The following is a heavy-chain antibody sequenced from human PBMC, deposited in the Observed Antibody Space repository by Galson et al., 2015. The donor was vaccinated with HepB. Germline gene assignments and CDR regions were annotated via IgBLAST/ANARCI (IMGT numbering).Heavy chain of an antibody. CDR2: TYYRSKWYN. Sequence: CAISGDSVSSNSAAWNWIRQSPSRGLEWLGRTYYRSKWYNDYAVSVKSQITINPDTSKNQFSLQLNSVTPEDTAVYYCAREEEYCSGGSCYDRRWSYYYYYGMDVWGQGTTVTVSS. CDR1: GDSVSSNSAA. J-gene: IGHJ6*02. V-gene: IGHV6-1*01. CDR3: AREEEYCSGGSCYDRRWSYYYYYGMDV. D-gene: IGHD2-15*01.